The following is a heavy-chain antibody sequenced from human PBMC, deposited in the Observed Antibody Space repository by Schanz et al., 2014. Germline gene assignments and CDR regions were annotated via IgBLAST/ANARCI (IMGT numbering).Heavy chain of an antibody. D-gene: IGHD6-19*01. CDR1: GYTFAMYA. J-gene: IGHJ4*02. CDR3: PTETIAMAGTFSI. CDR2: INTNTGNP. V-gene: IGHV7-4-1*02. Sequence: QVQLVQSGSELTRPGASVKVSCKASGYTFAMYAMNWVRQAPGQGLEWVGWINTNTGNPTYAQGFTGRFVFSLDTSVSTAYLQISSLKAEDTAAYYCPTETIAMAGTFSIWGQGTLVTVSS.